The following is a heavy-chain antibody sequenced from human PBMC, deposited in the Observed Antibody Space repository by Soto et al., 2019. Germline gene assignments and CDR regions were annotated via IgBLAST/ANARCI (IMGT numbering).Heavy chain of an antibody. CDR3: AKDTQVIGYSYGNYYYYYYGMDV. CDR1: GFTFDDYA. D-gene: IGHD5-18*01. Sequence: EVQLVESGGGLVQPGRSLRLSCAASGFTFDDYAMHWVRQAPGKGLEWVSGISWNSGSIDYADSVKGRFTISRDNAKNSLYLQMNSLRAEDTALYYCAKDTQVIGYSYGNYYYYYYGMDVWGQGTTVTVSS. CDR2: ISWNSGSI. V-gene: IGHV3-9*01. J-gene: IGHJ6*02.